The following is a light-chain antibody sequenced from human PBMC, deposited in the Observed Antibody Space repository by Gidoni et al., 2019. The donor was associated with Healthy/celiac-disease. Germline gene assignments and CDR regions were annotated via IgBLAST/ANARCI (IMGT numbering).Light chain of an antibody. CDR1: SSNIGAGYD. Sequence: QPVPTQPPSVSGAPGQSVTISCTGSSSNIGAGYDVHWYQQLPGTAPKLLIYGNSNRPSGVPDRFSGSKSGTSASLAITGLQAEDEADYYCQSYDSSLSGWVFGGGTKLTVL. CDR2: GNS. V-gene: IGLV1-40*01. CDR3: QSYDSSLSGWV. J-gene: IGLJ3*02.